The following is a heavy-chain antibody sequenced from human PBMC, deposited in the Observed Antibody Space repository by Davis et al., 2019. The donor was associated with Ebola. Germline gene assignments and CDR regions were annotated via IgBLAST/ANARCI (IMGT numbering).Heavy chain of an antibody. CDR3: AREGPYHYCSGGSCPFDY. V-gene: IGHV1-18*04. Sequence: AASVKVSCKTSGYTFTTYAISWVRQAPGQGLEWMGWISTYNGDTNYAQKFQGRVTMTTDTSTSTVYMGLWNLRSDDTAIYYCAREGPYHYCSGGSCPFDYWGQGTLVTVSS. CDR1: GYTFTTYA. CDR2: ISTYNGDT. J-gene: IGHJ4*02. D-gene: IGHD2-15*01.